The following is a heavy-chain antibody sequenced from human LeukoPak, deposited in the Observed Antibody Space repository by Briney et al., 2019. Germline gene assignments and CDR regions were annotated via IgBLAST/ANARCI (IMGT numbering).Heavy chain of an antibody. D-gene: IGHD6-6*01. CDR1: GFSFSNYA. J-gene: IGHJ4*02. CDR3: AKDLRSSSSPGSYFDY. CDR2: ISYTGSDT. Sequence: PGGSLRLSCAASGFSFSNYAMSWVRQAPGEGLEWVSTISYTGSDTYYADSVEGRFTISRDNSMNTLYLQMNSLRAEDTAVYYCAKDLRSSSSPGSYFDYWGQGTLVTVSS. V-gene: IGHV3-23*01.